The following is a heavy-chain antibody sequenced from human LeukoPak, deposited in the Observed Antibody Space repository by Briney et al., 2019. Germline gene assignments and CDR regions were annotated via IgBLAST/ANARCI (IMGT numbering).Heavy chain of an antibody. CDR3: AKDRILWFGTASDFDI. CDR2: ISGSGGST. J-gene: IGHJ3*02. CDR1: GFTFSSYA. V-gene: IGHV3-23*01. D-gene: IGHD3-10*01. Sequence: PGGSLRLSCAASGFTFSSYAMSWVRQAPGKGLEWVSAISGSGGSTYYADSVKGRFTISRDNSKNTLYLQMNSLRAEDTAVYYCAKDRILWFGTASDFDIWGQGTMVTVSS.